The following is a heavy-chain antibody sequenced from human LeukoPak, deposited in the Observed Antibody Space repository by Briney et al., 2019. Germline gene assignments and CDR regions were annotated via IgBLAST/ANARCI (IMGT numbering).Heavy chain of an antibody. J-gene: IGHJ4*02. CDR2: IYPGDSDT. V-gene: IGHV5-51*01. D-gene: IGHD1-26*01. CDR1: GHSFSNYW. Sequence: GESLKISCKGSGHSFSNYWIVWVRQMPGKGLERMGIIYPGDSDTRYSPSFQGQVTISADKSINTAYLQWSGLKASDTAMYYCARHRIQGATNSHFDYWGQGTLVTVSS. CDR3: ARHRIQGATNSHFDY.